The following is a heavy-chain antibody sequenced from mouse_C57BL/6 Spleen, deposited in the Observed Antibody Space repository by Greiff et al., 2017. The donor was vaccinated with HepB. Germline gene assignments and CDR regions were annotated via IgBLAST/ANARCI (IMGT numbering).Heavy chain of an antibody. D-gene: IGHD1-3*01. Sequence: EVQGVESGGGLVKPGGSLKLSCAASGFTFSSYAMSWVRQTPEKRLEWVATISDGGSYTYYPDNVKGRFTISKDNAKNNLYLQMSHLKSEDTAMYYCAREHNYSFAYWGQGTLVTVSA. CDR3: AREHNYSFAY. CDR2: ISDGGSYT. V-gene: IGHV5-4*01. CDR1: GFTFSSYA. J-gene: IGHJ3*01.